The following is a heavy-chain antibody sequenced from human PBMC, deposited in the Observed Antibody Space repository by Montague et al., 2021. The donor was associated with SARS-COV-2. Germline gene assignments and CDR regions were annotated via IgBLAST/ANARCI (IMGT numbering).Heavy chain of an antibody. J-gene: IGHJ4*02. CDR3: ARHERQWLRLYPYYFDY. V-gene: IGHV4-61*09. Sequence: TLSLTCSVSGGSISTGNYYWSWIRQPAGKRLEWIGDIYTSGRTNYNPSVQSRVTISVDTSKNQFSLKLSSVTAADTAVYYCARHERQWLRLYPYYFDYWGQGTLVTVSS. CDR2: IYTSGRT. CDR1: GGSISTGNYY. D-gene: IGHD5-12*01.